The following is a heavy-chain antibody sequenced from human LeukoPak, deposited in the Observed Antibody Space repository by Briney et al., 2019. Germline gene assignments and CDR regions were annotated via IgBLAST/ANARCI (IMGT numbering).Heavy chain of an antibody. CDR3: ARDRGSTGYYYLDS. J-gene: IGHJ4*02. Sequence: ASETLPLTCSVSGGPITEYYWSWIRQPPGKGLEWIGYIYHTGSTNYNPSLKSRVTMSVDTSRNQFSLKLVSVTAADTAVYYCARDRGSTGYYYLDSWGQGILVTVFS. D-gene: IGHD6-19*01. CDR1: GGPITEYY. V-gene: IGHV4-59*01. CDR2: IYHTGST.